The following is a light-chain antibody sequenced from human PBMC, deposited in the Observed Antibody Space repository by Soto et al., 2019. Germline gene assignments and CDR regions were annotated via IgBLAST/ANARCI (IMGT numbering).Light chain of an antibody. Sequence: DIQLAHSPSSLSASVGARVTITCRASQSITSNLNWYQQKPGKAPKALIYDAASLKTGVPSRFSGSGSGTNFTLTISSLQPDDFATYYCQYDSSFGQGTKVDIK. J-gene: IGKJ2*01. CDR1: QSITSN. CDR3: QYDSS. CDR2: DAA. V-gene: IGKV1-5*01.